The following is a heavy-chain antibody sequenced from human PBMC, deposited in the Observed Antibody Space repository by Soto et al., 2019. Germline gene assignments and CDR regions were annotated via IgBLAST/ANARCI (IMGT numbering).Heavy chain of an antibody. Sequence: PSETLSLTCAVYGGSFSGYYWSWIRQPPGKGLEWIGEINHSGSTNYNPSLKSRVTISVDTSKNQFSLKLSSVTAADTAVYYCAGSGWYSQQAYWGQGTLVTVSS. D-gene: IGHD6-19*01. V-gene: IGHV4-34*01. J-gene: IGHJ4*02. CDR3: AGSGWYSQQAY. CDR2: INHSGST. CDR1: GGSFSGYY.